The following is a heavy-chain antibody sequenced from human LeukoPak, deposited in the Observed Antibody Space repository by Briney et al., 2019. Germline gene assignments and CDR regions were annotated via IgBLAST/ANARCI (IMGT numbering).Heavy chain of an antibody. V-gene: IGHV4-38-2*02. CDR1: GYSISSGYY. CDR2: IYHSGST. J-gene: IGHJ4*02. D-gene: IGHD6-19*01. Sequence: PSETLSLTCTVSGYSISSGYYWGWIRQPPGKGLEWIGSIYHSGSTYYNPSLKSRVTISVDTSKNQFSLKLSSVTAADTAVYYCARGALYEQWPRQGRGTFDYWGQGTLVTVSS. CDR3: ARGALYEQWPRQGRGTFDY.